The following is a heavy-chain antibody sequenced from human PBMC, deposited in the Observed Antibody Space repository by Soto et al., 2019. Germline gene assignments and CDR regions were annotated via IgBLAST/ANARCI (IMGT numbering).Heavy chain of an antibody. D-gene: IGHD2-15*01. CDR3: ARLCNSGSCNVDS. J-gene: IGHJ4*02. V-gene: IGHV4-34*01. CDR2: INQNGHT. CDR1: GEPFSGFY. Sequence: SETLSLTCAVFGEPFSGFYWSWIRQLPGKGLEWIGEINQNGHTNYSPSLKSRVTISIDTSKNQFSLKLISVTAADTAVYYCARLCNSGSCNVDSWGQGTLVTVSS.